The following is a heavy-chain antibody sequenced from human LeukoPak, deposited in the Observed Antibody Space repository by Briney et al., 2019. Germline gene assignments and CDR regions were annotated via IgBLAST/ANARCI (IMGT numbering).Heavy chain of an antibody. D-gene: IGHD1-26*01. CDR2: ISYDGSNK. CDR3: ARERYPNAGIVGATHFDY. Sequence: PSGRSLRLSCAASGFTFSSYAMHWVRQAPGKGLEWVAVISYDGSNKYYADSVKGRFTISRDNSKNTQYPQMNSLRAEDTAVYYCARERYPNAGIVGATHFDYWGQGTLVTVSS. CDR1: GFTFSSYA. V-gene: IGHV3-30-3*01. J-gene: IGHJ4*02.